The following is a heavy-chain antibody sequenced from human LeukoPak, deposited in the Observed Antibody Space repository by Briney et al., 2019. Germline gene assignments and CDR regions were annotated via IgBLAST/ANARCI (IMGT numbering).Heavy chain of an antibody. J-gene: IGHJ4*02. CDR1: GGSISSSSYY. V-gene: IGHV4-39*07. CDR2: IYYSGST. Sequence: SETLSLTCPVAGGSISSSSYYWGWIRQPPGKGLECIGSIYYSGSTYYNPSLNSRVTISVDMSKNQFSLKLSSVTAADTAVYYCARDIPAAATVGDYFDYWGQGTLVTVSS. CDR3: ARDIPAAATVGDYFDY. D-gene: IGHD2-2*01.